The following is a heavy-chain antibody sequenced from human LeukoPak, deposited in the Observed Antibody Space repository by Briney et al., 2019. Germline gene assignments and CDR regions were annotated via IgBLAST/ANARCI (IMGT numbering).Heavy chain of an antibody. CDR2: IYAGDSDT. D-gene: IGHD5/OR15-5a*01. J-gene: IGHJ4*02. V-gene: IGHV5-51*01. Sequence: GESLKISCKGSGYSFTNYWIGWVRQMPGEGLEWVGIIYAGDSDTRYRPSFQGQVTISGDKTISTAYLQGRTESSSHTAMYYCARRATSLSYFDYWGQGTLVTVSS. CDR3: ARRATSLSYFDY. CDR1: GYSFTNYW.